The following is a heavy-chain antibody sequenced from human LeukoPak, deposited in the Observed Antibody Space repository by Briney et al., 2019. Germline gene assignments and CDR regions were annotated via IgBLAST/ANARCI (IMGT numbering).Heavy chain of an antibody. J-gene: IGHJ5*02. CDR1: GFTFSSYA. Sequence: PGGSLRLSCAASGFTFSSYAMSWVRQAPGKGLEWVSAISGSGGSTYYADSVKGRFTISRDNSKNTLYLQMNSLRAEDMAVYYCAKDSACSSTSCWLNWFHPWGQGTLVTVSS. D-gene: IGHD2-2*01. CDR2: ISGSGGST. V-gene: IGHV3-23*01. CDR3: AKDSACSSTSCWLNWFHP.